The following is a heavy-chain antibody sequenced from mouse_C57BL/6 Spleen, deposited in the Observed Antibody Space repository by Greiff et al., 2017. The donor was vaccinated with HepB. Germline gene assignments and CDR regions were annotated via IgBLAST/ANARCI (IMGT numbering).Heavy chain of an antibody. J-gene: IGHJ4*01. CDR1: GYTFTGYW. Sequence: VQLQQSGAELMKPGASVKLSCKATGYTFTGYWIEWVKQRPGHGLEWIGEILPGSGSTNYNEKFKGKATFTADTSSNTAYMQLSSLTTEDSAIYYCARNGGIYYGHYYAMDYWGQGTSVTVSS. CDR3: ARNGGIYYGHYYAMDY. V-gene: IGHV1-9*01. CDR2: ILPGSGST. D-gene: IGHD2-1*01.